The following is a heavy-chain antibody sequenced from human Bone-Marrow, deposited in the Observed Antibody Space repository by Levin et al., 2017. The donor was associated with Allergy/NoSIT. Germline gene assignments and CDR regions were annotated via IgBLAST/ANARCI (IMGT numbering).Heavy chain of an antibody. J-gene: IGHJ4*02. CDR1: GFTFSDHW. CDR3: TRHCGGDCYSPSAFEY. D-gene: IGHD2-21*02. Sequence: GESLKISCAASGFTFSDHWMHWVRQAPGKGLVWVSRIKSDGSLTSYADFVKGRFSISRDNAKNTLYLQMNSLSAEDTAVYFCTRHCGGDCYSPSAFEYWGQGLPVTVSS. CDR2: IKSDGSLT. V-gene: IGHV3-74*01.